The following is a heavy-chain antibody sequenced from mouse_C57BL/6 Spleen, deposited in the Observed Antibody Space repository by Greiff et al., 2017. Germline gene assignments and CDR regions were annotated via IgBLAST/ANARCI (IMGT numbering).Heavy chain of an antibody. J-gene: IGHJ1*03. CDR2: ISSGSSTI. V-gene: IGHV5-17*01. CDR3: ARRHYGSSPYWYFDV. D-gene: IGHD1-1*01. CDR1: GFTFSDYG. Sequence: EVMLVESGGGLVKPGGSLKLSCAASGFTFSDYGMHWVRQAPEKGLEWVAYISSGSSTIYYADTVKGRFTLSRDNTKNTLFLQMTSLRSEDTAMYYCARRHYGSSPYWYFDVWGTGTTVTVSS.